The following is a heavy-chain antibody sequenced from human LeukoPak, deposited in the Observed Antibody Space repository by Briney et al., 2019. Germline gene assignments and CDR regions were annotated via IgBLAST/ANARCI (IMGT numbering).Heavy chain of an antibody. CDR3: ARAELVYSSGYVWFDP. CDR1: GYSFTSYW. J-gene: IGHJ5*02. Sequence: GESLKISCKGSGYSFTSYWIGWVRQMPGKGLEWMGIIYPGDSDTRYSPSFQGQVTILADKSISTAYLQWSSLKASDTAMYYCARAELVYSSGYVWFDPWGQGTLVTVSS. V-gene: IGHV5-51*01. CDR2: IYPGDSDT. D-gene: IGHD6-19*01.